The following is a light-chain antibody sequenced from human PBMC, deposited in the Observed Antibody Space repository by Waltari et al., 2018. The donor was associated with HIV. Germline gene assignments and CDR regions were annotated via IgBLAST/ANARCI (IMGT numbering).Light chain of an antibody. J-gene: IGKJ1*01. Sequence: MTQSPSSLSASVGDRVTITCRASQSISTYLNWYQQKPGKAPKILVYSAFNLQSGVPSRFSGSGSGTDFTLTISTLQPEDFATYYCQQSYSTPRTFGQGTKVEIK. V-gene: IGKV1-39*01. CDR1: QSISTY. CDR3: QQSYSTPRT. CDR2: SAF.